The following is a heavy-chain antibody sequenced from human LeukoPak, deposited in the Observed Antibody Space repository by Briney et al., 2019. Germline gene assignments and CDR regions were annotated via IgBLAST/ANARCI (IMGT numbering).Heavy chain of an antibody. J-gene: IGHJ4*02. D-gene: IGHD6-13*01. CDR1: GGSISSYY. CDR2: IYYSGST. CDR3: ARGSGSSSWYEGYYFDY. Sequence: KPSETLSLTCTVSGGSISSYYWSWIRQPPGKGLEWIGYIYYSGSTNYNPSLKSRVTISVDTSKNQFSLKLSSVTAADTAVYYCARGSGSSSWYEGYYFDYWGQGTLVTVSS. V-gene: IGHV4-59*01.